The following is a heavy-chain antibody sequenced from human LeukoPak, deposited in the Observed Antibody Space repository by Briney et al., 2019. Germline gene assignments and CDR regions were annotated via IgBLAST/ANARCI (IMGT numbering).Heavy chain of an antibody. CDR3: ARDWHGAFDY. CDR1: GFTVSDHY. CDR2: IWYDGSNK. J-gene: IGHJ4*02. Sequence: GGSLRLSCVASGFTVSDHYIDWVRQVPGKGLEWVTVIWYDGSNKYYADSVKGRFTISRDNSKNTLYLQMNSLRAEDTAVYYCARDWHGAFDYWGQGTLVTVSS. V-gene: IGHV3-33*08. D-gene: IGHD3-10*01.